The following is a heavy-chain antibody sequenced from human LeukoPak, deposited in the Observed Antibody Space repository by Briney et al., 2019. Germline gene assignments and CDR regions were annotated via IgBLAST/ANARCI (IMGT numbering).Heavy chain of an antibody. Sequence: GGSLRLPCAASGLTYSRYEMNWVRQAPGKGLESVTHSSSSGNNIYQADSMRGRLTISRDNAKNSLYLQMNSLRAEDTGVYYCATKVANDYWGQGTVVTVSS. V-gene: IGHV3-48*03. CDR1: GLTYSRYE. J-gene: IGHJ4*02. D-gene: IGHD4-23*01. CDR2: SSSSGNNI. CDR3: ATKVANDY.